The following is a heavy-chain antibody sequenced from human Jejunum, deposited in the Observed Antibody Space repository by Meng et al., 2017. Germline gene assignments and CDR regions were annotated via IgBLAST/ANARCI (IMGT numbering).Heavy chain of an antibody. Sequence: GESLKISCKDSAVTFSTYSMNWVRQAPGKGLEWVLSIGSTSSFIYYADSVKGRFTISRDNAKNSVYLQMNSLRAEDTAVYYCATPLDDYGDRRPKWGQGTLVTVSS. J-gene: IGHJ4*02. CDR2: IGSTSSFI. CDR1: AVTFSTYS. CDR3: ATPLDDYGDRRPK. V-gene: IGHV3-21*01. D-gene: IGHD4-17*01.